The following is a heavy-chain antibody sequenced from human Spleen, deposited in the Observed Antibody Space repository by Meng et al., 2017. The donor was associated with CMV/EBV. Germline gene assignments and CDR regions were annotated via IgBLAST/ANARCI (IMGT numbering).Heavy chain of an antibody. V-gene: IGHV3-30*04. CDR3: ARGGDCSSTSCWSYYGMDV. J-gene: IGHJ6*02. CDR2: ISNDGNNK. D-gene: IGHD2-2*01. CDR1: GFTFSFST. Sequence: GESLKISCAASGFTFSFSTIHWVRQTPGKGLEWVAVISNDGNNKYYADSAKGRFTISRDNSKNTLYLQMNSLRFEDTAVYYCARGGDCSSTSCWSYYGMDVWGQGTTVTVSS.